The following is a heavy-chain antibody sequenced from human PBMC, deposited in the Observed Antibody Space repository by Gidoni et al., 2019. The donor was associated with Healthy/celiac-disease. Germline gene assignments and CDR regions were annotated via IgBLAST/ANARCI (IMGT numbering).Heavy chain of an antibody. Sequence: QVQLQQWGAGLLKPSETLSLTCAVYGGSFSGYCWSWIRQPPGKGLEWIGEINHSGSTNYNPSLKSRVTISVDTSKNQFSLKLSSVTAADTAVYYCARAHIFGVVIIYNWFDPWGQGTLVTVSS. CDR3: ARAHIFGVVIIYNWFDP. CDR1: GGSFSGYC. V-gene: IGHV4-34*01. J-gene: IGHJ5*02. D-gene: IGHD3-3*02. CDR2: INHSGST.